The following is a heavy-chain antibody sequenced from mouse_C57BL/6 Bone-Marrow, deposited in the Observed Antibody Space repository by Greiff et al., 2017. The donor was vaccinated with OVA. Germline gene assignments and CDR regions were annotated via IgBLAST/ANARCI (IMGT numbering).Heavy chain of an antibody. CDR2: INPGSGGT. CDR3: ARSGGLRLWYFDV. Sequence: QVQLQQSGAELVRPGTSVKVSCKASGYAFTNYLIEWVKQRPGQGLEWIGVINPGSGGTNYNEKFKGKATLTADKSSSTAYMQLSSLTSEDSAVYVCARSGGLRLWYFDVWGTGTTVTVSS. V-gene: IGHV1-54*01. J-gene: IGHJ1*03. CDR1: GYAFTNYL. D-gene: IGHD2-4*01.